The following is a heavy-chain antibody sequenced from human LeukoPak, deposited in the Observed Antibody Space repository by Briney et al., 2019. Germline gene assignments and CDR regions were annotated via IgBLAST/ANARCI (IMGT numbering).Heavy chain of an antibody. CDR3: ARAHFTNIVVVPAAIKGFDP. D-gene: IGHD2-2*01. J-gene: IGHJ5*01. Sequence: SETLSLTCAVYGGSFSGYYWSWIRQPPGKGLEWIGEINHSGSTNYNPSLKSRVTISVDTSKNQFSLKLSSVTAADTAVYYCARAHFTNIVVVPAAIKGFDPWGPGTLVTVSS. CDR2: INHSGST. CDR1: GGSFSGYY. V-gene: IGHV4-34*01.